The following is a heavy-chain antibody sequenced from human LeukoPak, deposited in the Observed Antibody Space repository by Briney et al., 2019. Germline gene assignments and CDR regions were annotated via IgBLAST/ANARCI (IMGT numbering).Heavy chain of an antibody. CDR2: ISYDGSSR. V-gene: IGHV3-30*04. J-gene: IGHJ3*02. D-gene: IGHD2-8*01. CDR1: GFSFNNFA. CDR3: ARVEGGSMVYAIGYDAFDI. Sequence: PGGSLRLSCAASGFSFNNFAMYWVRQAPGKGLEWVAHISYDGSSRYNEDSVKGRFTISRDVSKNTLYLQMNSLRAEDTAVYYCARVEGGSMVYAIGYDAFDIWGQGTMVTVSS.